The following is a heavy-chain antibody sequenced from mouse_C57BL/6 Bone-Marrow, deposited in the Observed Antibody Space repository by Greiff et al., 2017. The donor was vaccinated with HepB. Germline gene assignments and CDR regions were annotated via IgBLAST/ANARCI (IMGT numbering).Heavy chain of an antibody. CDR3: AREKGPYYGSSYPRYFDV. D-gene: IGHD1-1*01. CDR1: GYTFTDHT. CDR2: IYPRDGST. V-gene: IGHV1-78*01. J-gene: IGHJ1*03. Sequence: QVQLQQSDAELVKPGASVKISCKVSGYTFTDHTIHWMKQRPEQGLEWIGYIYPRDGSTKYNEKFKGKATLTADKSSSTAYMQLNSLTSEDSAVYFCAREKGPYYGSSYPRYFDVWGTGTTVTVSS.